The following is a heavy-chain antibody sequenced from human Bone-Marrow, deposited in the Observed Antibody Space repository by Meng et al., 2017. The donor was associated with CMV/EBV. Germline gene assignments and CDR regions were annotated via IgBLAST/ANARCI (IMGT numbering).Heavy chain of an antibody. D-gene: IGHD4-11*01. Sequence: GGSLRLSCAASGFTFSSYGMHWVRQAPGKGLEWVAFIWHDGGEKYYADSVKGRFTISRDNSKNTLYLQMNSLRAEDTAVYYCAKGATLTTVTTYYYYGMDVCGQGTTVTVSS. CDR3: AKGATLTTVTTYYYYGMDV. CDR2: IWHDGGEK. CDR1: GFTFSSYG. J-gene: IGHJ6*02. V-gene: IGHV3-30*02.